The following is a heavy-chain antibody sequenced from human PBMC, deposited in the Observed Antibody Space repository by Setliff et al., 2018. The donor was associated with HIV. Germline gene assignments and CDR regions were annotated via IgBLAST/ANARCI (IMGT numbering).Heavy chain of an antibody. CDR3: ARYYDSSGYYDY. Sequence: PSETLSLTCAVSGYSISSGYYWGWIRQPPGKGLEWIGNIYHHGTTYYYPSLKGRVTISLDTSNNQFSLNLNSVTAADTAVYYCARYYDSSGYYDYWGQGTLVTVSS. D-gene: IGHD3-22*01. CDR1: GYSISSGYY. J-gene: IGHJ4*02. V-gene: IGHV4-38-2*01. CDR2: IYHHGTT.